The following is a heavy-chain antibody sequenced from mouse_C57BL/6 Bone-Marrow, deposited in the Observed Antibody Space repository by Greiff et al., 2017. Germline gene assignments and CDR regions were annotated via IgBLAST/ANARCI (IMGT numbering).Heavy chain of an antibody. J-gene: IGHJ1*03. V-gene: IGHV5-9-1*02. CDR2: ISSGGDYI. CDR3: TRDPLYYSTWYFDV. D-gene: IGHD2-5*01. Sequence: EVQLVESGEGLVKPGGSLKLSCAASGFTFSSYAMSWVRQTPEKRLEWVAYISSGGDYIYYADTVKGRFTIARDNARNTLYLQMSSLKSEDTAMYYCTRDPLYYSTWYFDVWGTGTTVTVSS. CDR1: GFTFSSYA.